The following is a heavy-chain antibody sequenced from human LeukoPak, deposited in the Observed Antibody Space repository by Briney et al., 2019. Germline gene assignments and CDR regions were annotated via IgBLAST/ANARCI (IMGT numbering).Heavy chain of an antibody. Sequence: ASVKVSFKASGYTLTSYYMHWVRQAPGQGLEGMGWINPNTGDTSFAQKSQGRVTLTRDTSISTAYMELSRLKSDDTAVYYCARLFNYYDNSGYYQYYFDYWGQGTLVTASS. J-gene: IGHJ4*02. CDR2: INPNTGDT. CDR1: GYTLTSYY. V-gene: IGHV1-2*02. D-gene: IGHD3-22*01. CDR3: ARLFNYYDNSGYYQYYFDY.